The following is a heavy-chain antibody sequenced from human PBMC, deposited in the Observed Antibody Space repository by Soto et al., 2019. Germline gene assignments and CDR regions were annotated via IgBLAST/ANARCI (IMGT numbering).Heavy chain of an antibody. V-gene: IGHV3-7*03. CDR1: GFTFSVQW. CDR2: INQDVSER. CDR3: TTEEWYYFPS. J-gene: IGHJ4*02. D-gene: IGHD3-3*01. Sequence: EVQLVESGGGLVQPGGSLRLSCAASGFTFSVQWMSWVRQAPGKGLEWVATINQDVSERYYVDSVKGRFSISRDNAKNALYLQMNSLRSEDKAVYYCTTEEWYYFPSWGQGTLVTVSS.